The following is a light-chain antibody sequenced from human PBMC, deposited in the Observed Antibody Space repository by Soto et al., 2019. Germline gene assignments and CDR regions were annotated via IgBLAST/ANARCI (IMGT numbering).Light chain of an antibody. CDR2: DAS. CDR3: QQRSRWPVT. V-gene: IGKV3-11*01. CDR1: QSVSNNY. J-gene: IGKJ5*01. Sequence: EVVLTQSPATLSVSPGDRATLSCRASQSVSNNYLAWYQQKPGQAPRLLIYDASNRATGTPARFSGSGSGTDFTLTISSLEPEDFAVYYCQQRSRWPVTFGQGTRLEIK.